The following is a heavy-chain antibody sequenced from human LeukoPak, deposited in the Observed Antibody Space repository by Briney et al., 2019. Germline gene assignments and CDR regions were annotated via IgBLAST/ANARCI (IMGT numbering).Heavy chain of an antibody. J-gene: IGHJ4*02. CDR2: MYSSGST. Sequence: SETLSLTCTVSGGSISSSSYYWGWIRQPPGKGLEWIGSMYSSGSTYYNPSLKSRVTISVDTSKNQFSLKLNSVTAADTAVYYCARVRKGITMVRGVFDSWGQGTLVTVSS. CDR3: ARVRKGITMVRGVFDS. V-gene: IGHV4-39*07. D-gene: IGHD3-10*01. CDR1: GGSISSSSYY.